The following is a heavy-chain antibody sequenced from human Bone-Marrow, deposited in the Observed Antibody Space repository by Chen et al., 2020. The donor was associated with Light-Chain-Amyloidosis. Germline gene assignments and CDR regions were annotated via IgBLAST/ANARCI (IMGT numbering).Heavy chain of an antibody. CDR1: GFTLSSYE. J-gene: IGHJ4*02. CDR3: ARVAYCGGGSCYSGPYYFDY. CDR2: ISKISITT. Sequence: EVQLVESGGGLVQPGGSRSLSCAASGFTLSSYEMNWVRQAPGKGLEWLSYISKISITTYYADSVKGRFTISRDNAKNSLYLQMNSLRDEDTAVYFCARVAYCGGGSCYSGPYYFDYWGQGTLVTVSS. V-gene: IGHV3-48*03. D-gene: IGHD2-15*01.